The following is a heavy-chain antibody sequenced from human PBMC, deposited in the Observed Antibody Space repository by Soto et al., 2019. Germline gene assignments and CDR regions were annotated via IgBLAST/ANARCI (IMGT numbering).Heavy chain of an antibody. Sequence: QVQLVESGGGVVQPGRSLRLSCAASGFTFSSYAMHWVRQAPGKGLEWVAVISYDGSNKYYADSVKGRFTISRDNSKNTLYLQMNSLRAEDTAVYYCARDRYDFWSGYYPPSSYFDYWGQGTLVTVSS. D-gene: IGHD3-3*01. CDR3: ARDRYDFWSGYYPPSSYFDY. V-gene: IGHV3-30-3*01. CDR1: GFTFSSYA. CDR2: ISYDGSNK. J-gene: IGHJ4*02.